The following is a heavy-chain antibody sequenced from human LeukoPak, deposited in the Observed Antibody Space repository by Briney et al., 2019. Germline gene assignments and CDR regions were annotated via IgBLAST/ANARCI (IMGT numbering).Heavy chain of an antibody. CDR1: GGSFSGYY. CDR2: INHSGST. J-gene: IGHJ4*02. Sequence: SETLSLTCAVYGGSFSGYYWSWIRQPPGKGLEWIGEINHSGSTNYNPSLKSRVTISVDTSKNQFSLKLSSVTAADTAVYYCARDVGYCSGGSCYGGFDYWGQGTLVAVSS. D-gene: IGHD2-15*01. V-gene: IGHV4-34*01. CDR3: ARDVGYCSGGSCYGGFDY.